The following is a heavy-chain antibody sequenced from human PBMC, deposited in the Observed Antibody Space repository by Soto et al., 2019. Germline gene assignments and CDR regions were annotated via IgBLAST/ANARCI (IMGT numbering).Heavy chain of an antibody. J-gene: IGHJ5*02. CDR1: GYSFTSYW. D-gene: IGHD6-13*01. CDR2: IYPGDSDT. Sequence: AFLKISCNGCGYSFTSYWIGWVRQMPGKGLEWMGIIYPGDSDTRYSPSFQGQVTISADKSISTAYLQWSSLKASDTAMYYCARAYRSSSGVWFDPWGQGTLVTGSS. CDR3: ARAYRSSSGVWFDP. V-gene: IGHV5-51*01.